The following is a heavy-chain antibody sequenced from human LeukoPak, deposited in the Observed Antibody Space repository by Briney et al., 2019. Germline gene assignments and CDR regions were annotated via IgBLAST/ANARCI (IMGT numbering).Heavy chain of an antibody. J-gene: IGHJ6*02. Sequence: GGSLRLSCAASGFTFSSYAMSWVRQAPGKGLEWVSGIMWDGVTRGYADSVKGRFTISIDSAKNSLYLQMNSLRVEDTAFYYCTKDITPGGADVWGQGTTVIVSS. V-gene: IGHV3-9*01. CDR3: TKDITPGGADV. CDR2: IMWDGVTR. CDR1: GFTFSSYA. D-gene: IGHD1-26*01.